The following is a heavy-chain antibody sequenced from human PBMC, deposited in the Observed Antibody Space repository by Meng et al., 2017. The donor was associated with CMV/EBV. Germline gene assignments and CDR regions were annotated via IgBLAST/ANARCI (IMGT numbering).Heavy chain of an antibody. CDR3: ARLQLERLGYYYYGMDV. D-gene: IGHD1-1*01. CDR2: INHSGST. Sequence: SETLSLTCAVYGGSFSGYYWSLIRQPPGKGLEWIGEINHSGSTNYNPSLKSRVTISVDTSKNQFSLKLSSVTAADTAVYYCARLQLERLGYYYYGMDVWGQGTTVTVSS. CDR1: GGSFSGYY. J-gene: IGHJ6*02. V-gene: IGHV4-34*01.